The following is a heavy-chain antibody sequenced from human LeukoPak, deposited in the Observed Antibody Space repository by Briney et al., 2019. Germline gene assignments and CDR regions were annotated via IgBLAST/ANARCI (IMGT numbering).Heavy chain of an antibody. CDR3: AAGTAADF. J-gene: IGHJ4*02. CDR1: GIPFSDYY. Sequence: GGSLRLSCVVSGIPFSDYYMNWIRQAPGKALEWISYISTSGSYTDYAHSVKGRFTISRDDAKSALYLQMDSLRLEDTAVYYCAAGTAADFWGQGTLLTVSS. D-gene: IGHD6-13*01. CDR2: ISTSGSYT. V-gene: IGHV3-11*03.